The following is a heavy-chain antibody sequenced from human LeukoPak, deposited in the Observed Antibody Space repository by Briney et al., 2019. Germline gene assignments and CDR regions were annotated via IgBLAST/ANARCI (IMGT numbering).Heavy chain of an antibody. V-gene: IGHV3-23*01. CDR2: ISGSGGST. CDR1: GFTFSSYA. D-gene: IGHD5-18*01. Sequence: GGSLRLSCAASGFTFSSYAMSWARQAPGKGLEWVSAISGSGGSTYYADSVKGRFTISRDNSKNTLYLQMNSLRAEDTAVYYCAKAVGRVTAFDAFDIWGQGTMVTVSS. J-gene: IGHJ3*02. CDR3: AKAVGRVTAFDAFDI.